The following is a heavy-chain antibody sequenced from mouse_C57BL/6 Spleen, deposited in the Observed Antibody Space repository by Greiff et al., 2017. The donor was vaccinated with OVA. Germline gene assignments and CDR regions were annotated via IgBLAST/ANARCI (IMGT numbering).Heavy chain of an antibody. CDR1: GFTFSSYG. CDR3: ARHESNLDY. D-gene: IGHD2-5*01. V-gene: IGHV5-6*02. CDR2: ISSGGSYT. Sequence: DVKLQESGGDLVKPGGSLKLSCAASGFTFSSYGMSWVRQTPDKRLEWVATISSGGSYTYYPDSVKGRFTISRDNAKNTLYLQMSSLKSEDTAMYYCARHESNLDYWGQGTTLTVSS. J-gene: IGHJ2*01.